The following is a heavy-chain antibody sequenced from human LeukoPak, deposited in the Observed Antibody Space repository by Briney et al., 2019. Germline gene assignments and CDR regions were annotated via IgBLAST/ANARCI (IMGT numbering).Heavy chain of an antibody. Sequence: GGCLRLSCAASGFTVSSNYMSWVRQPAGKGLEWVSVLYSGGATIYADSVKGRFNISRDTYKNTLYLQMNDLRADDTAVYYCTKLKGWYGEGFFDYWGQGTLVTVSS. V-gene: IGHV3-53*01. CDR1: GFTVSSNY. J-gene: IGHJ4*02. CDR2: LYSGGAT. D-gene: IGHD6-19*01. CDR3: TKLKGWYGEGFFDY.